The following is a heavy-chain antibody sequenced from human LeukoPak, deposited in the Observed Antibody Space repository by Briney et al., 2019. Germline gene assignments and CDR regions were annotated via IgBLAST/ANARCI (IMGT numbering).Heavy chain of an antibody. J-gene: IGHJ4*02. Sequence: SETLSLTCTVSGYSISSGYYWGWIRPPPGKGLEWIGGIYHSGSTYYNPSLKSRVTISVDTSKNQFSLKLSSVTAADTAVYYCARRNVGATPRAHFDYWGQGTLVTVSS. V-gene: IGHV4-38-2*02. D-gene: IGHD1-26*01. CDR3: ARRNVGATPRAHFDY. CDR2: IYHSGST. CDR1: GYSISSGYY.